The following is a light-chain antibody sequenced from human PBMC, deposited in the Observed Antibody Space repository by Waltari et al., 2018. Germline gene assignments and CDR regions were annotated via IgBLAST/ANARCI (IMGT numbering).Light chain of an antibody. CDR3: QQYTNWPQT. CDR1: QSVTTN. CDR2: DAS. J-gene: IGKJ1*01. V-gene: IGKV3-15*01. Sequence: EILMTQSPATLSVSPGERTTLSCRASQSVTTNLAWYQQKPGQAPRLLIFDASPRATGVPARFSGSGSGTEFTLTISSLPSEDFAVYYCQQYTNWPQTFGQGTKVDI.